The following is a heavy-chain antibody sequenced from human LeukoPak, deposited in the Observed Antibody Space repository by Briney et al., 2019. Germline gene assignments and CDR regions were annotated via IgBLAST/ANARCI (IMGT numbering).Heavy chain of an antibody. V-gene: IGHV3-64*01. Sequence: GGSLRLSCAPSGFIFSSYAMHWVRQAPGKGLEYVSGISSNGGNTNYANFVKGRFTISRDNSKNTLYLQMGSLRAEDMAVYYCARMVGYYGSGNYFYYMDVWGKGTTVTVSS. CDR3: ARMVGYYGSGNYFYYMDV. CDR1: GFIFSSYA. D-gene: IGHD3-10*01. CDR2: ISSNGGNT. J-gene: IGHJ6*03.